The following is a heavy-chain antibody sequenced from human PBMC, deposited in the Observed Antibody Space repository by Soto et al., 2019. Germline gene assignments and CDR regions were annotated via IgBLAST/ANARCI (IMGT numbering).Heavy chain of an antibody. CDR3: ASATSIAVAGKES. D-gene: IGHD6-19*01. CDR2: ISFYNGNT. CDR1: GDTITNYG. V-gene: IGHV1-18*01. J-gene: IGHJ4*02. Sequence: QVQLVQSGGEVRKHGASVKVSCKASGDTITNYGISWVRQAPGQGLEWMGWISFYNGNTKYAQNLQGRVTLTTDTSTSTAYMELRSLRSDDTAVYYCASATSIAVAGKESWGQGTLVTVSS.